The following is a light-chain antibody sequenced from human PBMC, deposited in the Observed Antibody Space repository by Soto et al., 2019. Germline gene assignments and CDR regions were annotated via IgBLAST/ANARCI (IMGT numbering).Light chain of an antibody. CDR2: RNN. V-gene: IGLV1-40*01. J-gene: IGLJ2*01. CDR3: QSYDSSPSGYVV. CDR1: SSNIGAGYD. Sequence: QSVLTQPPSVSGAPGQRVTISCTGSSSNIGAGYDVNWYQQLPGIAPKLLIYRNNNRPSGVPDRFSGSKSGNSASLAITGLQAEDEADYYCQSYDSSPSGYVVFGGRTKLTVL.